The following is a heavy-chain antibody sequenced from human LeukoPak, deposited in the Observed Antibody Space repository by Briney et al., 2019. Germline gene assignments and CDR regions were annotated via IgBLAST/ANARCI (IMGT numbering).Heavy chain of an antibody. CDR3: VRDTVSGPFVISLEG. CDR2: INSADNVE. D-gene: IGHD3-3*01. Sequence: GGSLRLSCAASGFSDRSSEMNWVRQAPGKGPEWVAHINSADNVEYYTDSVRGRFTMSRDNAKDLLYLQMNSLRDEDTAVYYCVRDTVSGPFVISLEGWGQGVLVTVSS. V-gene: IGHV3-48*03. J-gene: IGHJ4*02. CDR1: GFSDRSSE.